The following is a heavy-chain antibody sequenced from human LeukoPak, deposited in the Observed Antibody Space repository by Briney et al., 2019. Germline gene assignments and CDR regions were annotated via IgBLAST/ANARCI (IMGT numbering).Heavy chain of an antibody. D-gene: IGHD3-22*01. CDR1: GGTFSSYA. J-gene: IGHJ4*02. V-gene: IGHV1-69*04. CDR3: ARYYYDSSGLDY. CDR2: IIPILGIA. Sequence: SVKVSCKASGGTFSSYAISWVRQAPGQGLEWMGRIIPILGIADYAQKFQGRVTMTRDTSTSTVYMELSSLRSEDTAVYYCARYYYDSSGLDYWGQGTLVTVSS.